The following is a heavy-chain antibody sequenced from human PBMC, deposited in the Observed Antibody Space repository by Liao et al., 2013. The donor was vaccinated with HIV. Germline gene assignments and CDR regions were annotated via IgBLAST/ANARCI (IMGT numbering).Heavy chain of an antibody. V-gene: IGHV4-61*02. Sequence: QVQLQESGPGLVKPSQTLSLTCTVSGGSISSGSYYWSWIRQPAGKGLEWIGRIYTSGSTNYNPSLKSRVTISVDTSKNQFSLKLSSVTAADTAVYYCARGYDFWSGYYIDYWGQGTLVTVSS. D-gene: IGHD3-3*01. CDR1: GGSISSGSYY. CDR2: IYTSGST. CDR3: ARGYDFWSGYYIDY. J-gene: IGHJ4*02.